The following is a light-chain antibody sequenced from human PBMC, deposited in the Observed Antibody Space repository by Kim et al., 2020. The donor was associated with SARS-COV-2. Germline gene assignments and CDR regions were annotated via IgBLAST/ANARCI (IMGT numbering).Light chain of an antibody. CDR2: AAS. J-gene: IGKJ1*01. CDR1: QSLKKY. V-gene: IGKV1-39*01. Sequence: DIQMTQSPSSLSASVGDRVIINSRASQSLKKYLNWYQQKPGKAPKLLIYAASTLQSGVPSRFSGSGSETDFNLTITSLQPEDFATYYCHQNSTAEWTFGQATRVDIK. CDR3: HQNSTAEWT.